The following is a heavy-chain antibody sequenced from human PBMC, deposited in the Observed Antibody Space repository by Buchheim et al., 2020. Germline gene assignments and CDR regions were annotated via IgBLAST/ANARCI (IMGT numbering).Heavy chain of an antibody. D-gene: IGHD4-23*01. CDR1: GFTFSSYG. CDR3: ARGLLDYGGNWSPGVCDWYFDL. CDR2: IWYDGSNK. J-gene: IGHJ2*01. V-gene: IGHV3-33*01. Sequence: QVQLVESGGGVVQPGRSLRLSCAASGFTFSSYGMHWVRQAPGKGLEWVAVIWYDGSNKYYADSVKGRFTISRDNSKNTLYLQMNSLRAEDTAVYYCARGLLDYGGNWSPGVCDWYFDLWGRGTL.